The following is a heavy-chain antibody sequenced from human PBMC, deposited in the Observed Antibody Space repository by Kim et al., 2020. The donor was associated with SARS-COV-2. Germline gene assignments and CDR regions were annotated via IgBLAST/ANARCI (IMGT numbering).Heavy chain of an antibody. CDR3: ARVTWGESNLELRNAHYFDY. V-gene: IGHV4-34*01. D-gene: IGHD3-16*01. Sequence: SETLSLTCAVYGGSFSGYYWSWIRQPPGKGLEWIGEINHSGSTNYNPSLKSRVTISVDTSKNQFSLKLSSVTAADTAVYYCARVTWGESNLELRNAHYFDYWGQGTLVTVSS. CDR1: GGSFSGYY. CDR2: INHSGST. J-gene: IGHJ4*02.